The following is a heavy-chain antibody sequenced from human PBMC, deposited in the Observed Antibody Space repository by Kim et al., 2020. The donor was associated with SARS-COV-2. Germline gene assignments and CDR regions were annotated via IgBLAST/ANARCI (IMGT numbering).Heavy chain of an antibody. CDR1: GVTFSSYA. D-gene: IGHD6-19*01. CDR2: ISYDGSNK. CDR3: AIEAKIGRQWLVLVAYY. J-gene: IGHJ6*01. Sequence: GVSLRLSCAASGVTFSSYAMHWVRQAPGKGLEWVAVISYDGSNKYYADSVKGRFTISRDNSKNTLYLQMNSLRAEDTAAYYCAIEAKIGRQWLVLVAYY. V-gene: IGHV3-30*04.